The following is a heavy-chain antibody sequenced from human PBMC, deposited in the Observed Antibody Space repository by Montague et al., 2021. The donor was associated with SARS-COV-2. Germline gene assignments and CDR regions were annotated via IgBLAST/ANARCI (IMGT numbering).Heavy chain of an antibody. CDR2: IYSSGTT. D-gene: IGHD3-10*01. CDR3: ARSGGKFGEAYDY. V-gene: IGHV4-4*07. CDR1: GGSISSYY. J-gene: IGHJ4*02. Sequence: SETLSFTCTVSGGSISSYYWTWIRQPAGKGLEWIGRIYSSGTTRYNGSLKSRVTLSVDTSANQFSLRVNSVTAADTAVYYCARSGGKFGEAYDYWGQGILVTVSS.